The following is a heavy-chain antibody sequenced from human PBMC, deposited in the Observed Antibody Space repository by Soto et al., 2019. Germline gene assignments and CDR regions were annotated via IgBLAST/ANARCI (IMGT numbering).Heavy chain of an antibody. CDR2: ISTGSSAI. V-gene: IGHV3-48*01. D-gene: IGHD2-2*01. Sequence: PGGSLRLSCAASGFTFSQFPMNWVRQAPGKGLEWISYISTGSSAIHYADSVRGRFTIFRDEATNSLYLQMNSLRAEDTAVYYCARDKGSSSWHSFDHWGQGTLVTVAS. CDR1: GFTFSQFP. J-gene: IGHJ4*02. CDR3: ARDKGSSSWHSFDH.